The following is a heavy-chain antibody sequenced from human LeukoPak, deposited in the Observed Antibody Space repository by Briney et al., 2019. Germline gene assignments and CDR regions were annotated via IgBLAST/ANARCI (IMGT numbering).Heavy chain of an antibody. CDR1: GFSLSTNGVG. CDR3: AHAGLTSSFDY. V-gene: IGHV2-5*01. J-gene: IGHJ4*02. CDR2: IYWNDDK. D-gene: IGHD3-16*01. Sequence: SGPTLANPTQTLTLTCTFSGFSLSTNGVGVGWIRKPPGKALEWLALIYWNDDKRYSLSLKNRLTITKDTSKTQVVLTMTNMDPVDTATYYCAHAGLTSSFDYWGQGSLVTVSS.